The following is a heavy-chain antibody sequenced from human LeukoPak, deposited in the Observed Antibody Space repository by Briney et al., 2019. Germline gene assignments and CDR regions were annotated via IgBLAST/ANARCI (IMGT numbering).Heavy chain of an antibody. Sequence: SETLSLTCTVSGGSISSYYWSWIRQPPGKGLEWIGYIYYSGSTNYNPSLKSRVTISVDTSKNQFSLKLISVTAADTAVYYCARVPHSDYSSGWYGRGAFDIWGQGTMVTVSS. CDR1: GGSISSYY. D-gene: IGHD6-19*01. J-gene: IGHJ3*02. CDR3: ARVPHSDYSSGWYGRGAFDI. CDR2: IYYSGST. V-gene: IGHV4-59*01.